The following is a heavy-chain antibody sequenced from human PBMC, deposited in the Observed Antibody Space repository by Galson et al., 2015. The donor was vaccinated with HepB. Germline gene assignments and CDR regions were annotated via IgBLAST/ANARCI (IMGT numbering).Heavy chain of an antibody. D-gene: IGHD6-6*01. Sequence: SVKVSCKASGGTFSSYAISWVRQAPGQGLEWMGGIIPIFGTANYAQKFQGRVTITADESTSTAYMELSSLRSEDTAVYYCASGVVPPSNPQKAYYYYYYMDVWGKGTTVTVSS. CDR1: GGTFSSYA. CDR2: IIPIFGTA. J-gene: IGHJ6*03. V-gene: IGHV1-69*13. CDR3: ASGVVPPSNPQKAYYYYYYMDV.